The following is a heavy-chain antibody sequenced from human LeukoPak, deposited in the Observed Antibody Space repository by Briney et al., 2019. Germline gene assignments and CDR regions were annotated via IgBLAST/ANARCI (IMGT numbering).Heavy chain of an antibody. Sequence: PGRSLRLSCAASGFTFSSYGMHWVRQAPAKGREWVAVIWYDGGNKYYADSVKGRFTISRDNSKNTLYLQMNSLRAEGTAVYYCARELGGYFDYWGQGTLVTVSS. CDR3: ARELGGYFDY. V-gene: IGHV3-33*01. D-gene: IGHD3-3*01. J-gene: IGHJ4*02. CDR2: IWYDGGNK. CDR1: GFTFSSYG.